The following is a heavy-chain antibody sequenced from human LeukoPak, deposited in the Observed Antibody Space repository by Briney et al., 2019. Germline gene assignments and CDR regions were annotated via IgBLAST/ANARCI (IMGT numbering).Heavy chain of an antibody. V-gene: IGHV1-18*04. Sequence: ASVKVSCKAHGYTFTDYYMHWVRQAPGQGLEWMGWISAYNGNTNYAQKLQGRVTMTTDTSTSTAYMELRSLRSDDTAVYYCARVPHYYDSSGTPFDYWGQGTLVTVSS. CDR3: ARVPHYYDSSGTPFDY. CDR1: GYTFTDYY. D-gene: IGHD3-22*01. J-gene: IGHJ4*02. CDR2: ISAYNGNT.